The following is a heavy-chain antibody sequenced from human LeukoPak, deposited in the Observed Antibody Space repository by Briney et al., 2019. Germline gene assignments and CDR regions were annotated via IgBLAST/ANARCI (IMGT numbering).Heavy chain of an antibody. J-gene: IGHJ4*02. V-gene: IGHV3-15*01. CDR1: GFTFSNAW. Sequence: PGGSLRLSCAASGFTFSNAWMSWVRQAPGKGLEWVGRIKSKIDGGTIDYAAPVKGRFIVSRDDSEDMLYLEMNSLKTEDTAVYYCTSGTGYTDHDYWGQGTLVTVSS. D-gene: IGHD3/OR15-3a*01. CDR3: TSGTGYTDHDY. CDR2: IKSKIDGGTI.